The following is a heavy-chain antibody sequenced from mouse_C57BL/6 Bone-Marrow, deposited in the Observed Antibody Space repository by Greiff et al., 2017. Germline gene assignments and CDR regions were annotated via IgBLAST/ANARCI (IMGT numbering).Heavy chain of an antibody. CDR1: GFTFSDYG. J-gene: IGHJ1*03. Sequence: EVQLVESGGGLVQPGGSLKLSCAASGFTFSDYGMAWVRQAPRKGPVWVAFISNLAYSIYYADTVTGRFTISRENAKNTLSLEMSSLRSEDTAMYYCARHNYDYDVGYFDVWGTGTTVTVSS. CDR3: ARHNYDYDVGYFDV. CDR2: ISNLAYSI. V-gene: IGHV5-15*01. D-gene: IGHD2-4*01.